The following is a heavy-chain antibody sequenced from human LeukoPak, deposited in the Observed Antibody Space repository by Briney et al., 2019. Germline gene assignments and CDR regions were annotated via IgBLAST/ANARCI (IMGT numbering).Heavy chain of an antibody. CDR2: ISSSGSTI. CDR3: ASGEDSDDAFDI. V-gene: IGHV3-11*04. J-gene: IGHJ3*02. Sequence: PGGSLRLSCAASGFTFSDYYVSWIRQAPGKGLEWVSYISSSGSTIYYADSVKGRFTISRDNAKNSLYLQMNSPRAEDTAVYYCASGEDSDDAFDIWGQGTMVTVSS. D-gene: IGHD3-10*01. CDR1: GFTFSDYY.